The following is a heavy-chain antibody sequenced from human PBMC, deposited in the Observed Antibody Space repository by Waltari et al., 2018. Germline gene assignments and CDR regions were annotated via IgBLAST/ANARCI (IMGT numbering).Heavy chain of an antibody. J-gene: IGHJ4*02. CDR1: GYTFTSYA. D-gene: IGHD4-17*01. CDR2: INAGNGNT. V-gene: IGHV1-3*01. CDR3: ARDPNYGDSLFFDY. Sequence: QVQLVQSGAEVKKPGASVKVSCKASGYTFTSYAMHWVRQAPGQRLEWMGWINAGNGNTKYSQKFQGRVTITRDTSASTAYMELSSLRSEDTAVYYCARDPNYGDSLFFDYWGQGTLVTVSS.